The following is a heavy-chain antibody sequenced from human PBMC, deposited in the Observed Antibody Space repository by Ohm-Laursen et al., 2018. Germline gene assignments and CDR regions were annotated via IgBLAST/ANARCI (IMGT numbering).Heavy chain of an antibody. CDR1: GYTFTSYD. CDR2: MNPNSGNT. J-gene: IGHJ4*02. Sequence: SSVKVSCKASGYTFTSYDINWVRQATGQGLEWMGWMNPNSGNTGYAQKFQGRVTMTRNTSISTAYMELSSLRSEDTAVYYCARGRPGYCSGGSCYLFDYWGQGTLVTVSS. D-gene: IGHD2-15*01. V-gene: IGHV1-8*01. CDR3: ARGRPGYCSGGSCYLFDY.